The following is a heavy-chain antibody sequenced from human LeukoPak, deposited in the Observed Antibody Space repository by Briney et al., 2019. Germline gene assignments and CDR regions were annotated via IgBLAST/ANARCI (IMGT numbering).Heavy chain of an antibody. CDR1: GGSFSGYY. D-gene: IGHD6-6*01. CDR2: INHSGST. V-gene: IGHV4-34*01. Sequence: SETLSLTCAVYGGSFSGYYWSWIRQPPGKGLECIGEINHSGSTNYNPSLKSRVTISVDTSKNQFSLKLSSVTAADTAVYYCARAARLNYYYYMDVWGKGTTVTVSS. J-gene: IGHJ6*03. CDR3: ARAARLNYYYYMDV.